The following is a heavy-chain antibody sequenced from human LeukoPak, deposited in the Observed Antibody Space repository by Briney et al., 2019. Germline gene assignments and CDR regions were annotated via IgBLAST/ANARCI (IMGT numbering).Heavy chain of an antibody. J-gene: IGHJ5*02. Sequence: SETLSLTCAVYGGSFSGYYWSWIRQPPGKGLEWIGEINHSGSTNYNPSLKSRVTISVDTSKNQFSLKLSSVTAADTAVYYCARDSYYDSSGLPWGQGTLVTVSS. V-gene: IGHV4-34*01. CDR3: ARDSYYDSSGLP. CDR2: INHSGST. D-gene: IGHD3-22*01. CDR1: GGSFSGYY.